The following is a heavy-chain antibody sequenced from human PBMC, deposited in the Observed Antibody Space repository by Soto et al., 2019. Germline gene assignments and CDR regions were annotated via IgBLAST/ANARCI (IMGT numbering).Heavy chain of an antibody. CDR2: FSGYNGNT. CDR3: AREGQLGY. J-gene: IGHJ4*02. V-gene: IGHV1-18*01. CDR1: GYTFSNYG. Sequence: QVQLVQSGAEVKKPGASVKVSCQASGYTFSNYGFSWVRQAPGQGLEWMGWFSGYNGNTNYAERLQGRVTMTTDTSTSTAYTELKSLRYDDTAVYYCAREGQLGYWGQGTPVTVSS. D-gene: IGHD6-6*01.